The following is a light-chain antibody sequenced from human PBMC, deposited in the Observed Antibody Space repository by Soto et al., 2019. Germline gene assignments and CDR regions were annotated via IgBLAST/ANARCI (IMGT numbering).Light chain of an antibody. V-gene: IGKV1-5*01. CDR2: DAS. CDR3: QQYNSYSVT. Sequence: DIQMTQSPSTLSAPVGDRVTITCRASQSISSWLAWYQQKPGKAPKLLIYDASSLESGVPSRFSGSGSGTEFTLTISSLQPDDFATYYCQQYNSYSVTFXQGTKVDIK. J-gene: IGKJ1*01. CDR1: QSISSW.